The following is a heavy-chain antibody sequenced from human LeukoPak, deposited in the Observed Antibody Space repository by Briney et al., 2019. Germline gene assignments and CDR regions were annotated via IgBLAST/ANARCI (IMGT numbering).Heavy chain of an antibody. D-gene: IGHD2-15*01. CDR2: IKQDRSEK. CDR3: ARVPLYCSGGSCYRIDY. J-gene: IGHJ4*02. V-gene: IGHV3-7*01. Sequence: GGSLRLSCAASGFTFTNYWMSWVRQAPGKGLELVANIKQDRSEKYYVDSVKGRFTISRDNAKNSLYLQMNSLRAEDTAVYYRARVPLYCSGGSCYRIDYWGQGTLVTVSS. CDR1: GFTFTNYW.